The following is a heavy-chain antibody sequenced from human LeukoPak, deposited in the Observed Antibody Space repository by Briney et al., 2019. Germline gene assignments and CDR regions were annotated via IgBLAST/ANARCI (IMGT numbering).Heavy chain of an antibody. CDR1: GFTFSSYS. CDR3: AREALSADTVHQKFNWFDP. CDR2: FITISSYI. V-gene: IGHV3-21*01. J-gene: IGHJ5*02. D-gene: IGHD6-25*01. Sequence: GGSLRLSCAASGFTFSSYSMNWGRQAPGEGLEWVSSFITISSYIYYADSVKGRFTISRDNAKNSLYLQMNSLRDEDTAVYYCAREALSADTVHQKFNWFDPWGQGTLVTVSS.